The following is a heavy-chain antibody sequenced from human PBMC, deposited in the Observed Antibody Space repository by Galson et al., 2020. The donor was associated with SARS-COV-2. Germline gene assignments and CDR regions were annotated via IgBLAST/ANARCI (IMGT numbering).Heavy chain of an antibody. D-gene: IGHD3-22*01. Sequence: GGSLRLSCAASEFTFDDYAMHWVRQVPGKGLEWVSGISWNSRSIAYADSVKGRFTISRDNAKNSLYLQMNSLRVEDTAMYYCAKDKLGGYHDSTGFSYFDSWGQGTMLTVSS. CDR2: ISWNSRSI. V-gene: IGHV3-9*01. J-gene: IGHJ4*02. CDR3: AKDKLGGYHDSTGFSYFDS. CDR1: EFTFDDYA.